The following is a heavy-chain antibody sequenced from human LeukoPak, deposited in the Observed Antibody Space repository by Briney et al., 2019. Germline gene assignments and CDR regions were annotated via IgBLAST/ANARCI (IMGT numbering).Heavy chain of an antibody. CDR1: GGSISSYY. Sequence: SETLSLTCTVSGGSISSYYWSWIRQPPGKGLEWIGYIYYSGSTNYNPSLKSRVTISVDTSKNQFSLKLSSVTAADTAVYYCARGRGSGWYAANWFDPWGQGTLVTVSS. D-gene: IGHD6-19*01. CDR3: ARGRGSGWYAANWFDP. V-gene: IGHV4-59*12. J-gene: IGHJ5*02. CDR2: IYYSGST.